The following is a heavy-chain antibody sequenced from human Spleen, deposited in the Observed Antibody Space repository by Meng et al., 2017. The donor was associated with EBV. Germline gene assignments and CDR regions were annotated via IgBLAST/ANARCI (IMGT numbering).Heavy chain of an antibody. Sequence: QVQLVQSGSELKKPGASVKVSCTASGYTFTNYAINWVRQAPGQGLEWMGWIDTNTGHPTYAQGFTGQFVFSLDTSVNTAFLQISSLKAADSAVYYCVSTISAPGYWGQGTLVTASS. J-gene: IGHJ4*02. CDR3: VSTISAPGY. V-gene: IGHV7-4-1*02. CDR1: GYTFTNYA. D-gene: IGHD6-13*01. CDR2: IDTNTGHP.